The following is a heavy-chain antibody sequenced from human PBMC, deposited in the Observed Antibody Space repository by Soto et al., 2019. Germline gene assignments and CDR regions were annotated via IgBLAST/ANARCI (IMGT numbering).Heavy chain of an antibody. J-gene: IGHJ4*02. V-gene: IGHV2-5*02. CDR2: IFWDDDK. D-gene: IGHD1-1*01. Sequence: GSGPTMVNPTQTLTLTCSFSGFSLSTSGVSVSWIRQPPGKALEWLGIIFWDDDKRYRPSLKRRLSITKDTSRNQLVLTMTNMDPVDTATYYCAHLPWKELWPRAPVVNWGQGTPVTVSS. CDR1: GFSLSTSGVS. CDR3: AHLPWKELWPRAPVVN.